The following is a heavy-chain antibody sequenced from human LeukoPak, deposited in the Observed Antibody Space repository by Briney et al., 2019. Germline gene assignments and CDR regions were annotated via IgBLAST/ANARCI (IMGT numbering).Heavy chain of an antibody. CDR3: ARVVDGWFGEIPANWLDP. Sequence: ASVKASCKASGYTFTGYYMHWVRQAPGQGLEWMGRINPNSGGTNYAQKFQGRVTMTRDTSISTAYMELSRLRSDDTAVYYCARVVDGWFGEIPANWLDPWGQGTLVTVSS. CDR1: GYTFTGYY. V-gene: IGHV1-2*06. CDR2: INPNSGGT. J-gene: IGHJ5*02. D-gene: IGHD3-10*01.